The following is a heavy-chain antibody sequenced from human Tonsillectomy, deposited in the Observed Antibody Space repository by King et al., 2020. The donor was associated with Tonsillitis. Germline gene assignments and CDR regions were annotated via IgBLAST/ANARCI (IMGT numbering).Heavy chain of an antibody. CDR2: IYYSGST. D-gene: IGHD2-2*01. CDR3: ARDCSSTSCYGGWYFDL. CDR1: GGSISSGGYY. V-gene: IGHV4-31*03. Sequence: VQLQESGPGLVKPSQTLSLTCTVSGGSISSGGYYWSWIRQHPGKGLEWIGYIYYSGSTYYNPSLKSRVTISVDTSKNQFSLKLSSVPAADTAVYYCARDCSSTSCYGGWYFDLWGRGTLVTVSS. J-gene: IGHJ2*01.